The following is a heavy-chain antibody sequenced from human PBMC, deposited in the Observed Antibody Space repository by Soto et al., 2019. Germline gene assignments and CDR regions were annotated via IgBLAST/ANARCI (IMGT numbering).Heavy chain of an antibody. D-gene: IGHD3-22*01. CDR1: GYSFAGYW. Sequence: GESLKISCNGSGYSFAGYWIAWVRQKPGKGLEWMGRIDPSDSQTYYSPSFRGHVTISATKSITTVFLQWSSLRASDTAMYYCARQIYDSDTGPNFQYYFDSWGQGTPVTVSS. CDR3: ARQIYDSDTGPNFQYYFDS. CDR2: IDPSDSQT. J-gene: IGHJ4*02. V-gene: IGHV5-10-1*01.